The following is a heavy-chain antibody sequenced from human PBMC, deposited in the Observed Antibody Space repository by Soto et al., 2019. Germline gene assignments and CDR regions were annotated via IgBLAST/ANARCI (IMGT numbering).Heavy chain of an antibody. CDR3: ARHVSAVGRRGYFDF. V-gene: IGHV4-31*03. CDR1: GGSMSTSAYY. J-gene: IGHJ4*02. CDR2: IYYSETT. D-gene: IGHD5-18*01. Sequence: QVQLQESGPGLVKPSETLSLTCTVSGGSMSTSAYYWSWIRQHPGKGLEWIGYIYYSETTFYNPSLMSRVTISVDTSKHQFSLKMTSVTAADTAIYYCARHVSAVGRRGYFDFWGLGTLVTVSS.